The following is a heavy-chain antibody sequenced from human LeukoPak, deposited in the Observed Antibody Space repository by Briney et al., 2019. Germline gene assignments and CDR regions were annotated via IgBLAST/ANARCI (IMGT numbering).Heavy chain of an antibody. D-gene: IGHD2-21*01. V-gene: IGHV4-59*01. CDR2: ISYSGST. CDR1: VCTINNYY. J-gene: IGHJ4*02. Sequence: SETLSLICTVSVCTINNYYWSWIRQPPGKGLEWIAYISYSGSTNYNPSLKSRVTISVDTSQNQFSLKLNSVTAADTAVYYCARGNSPFDYWGQGTLVTVSS. CDR3: ARGNSPFDY.